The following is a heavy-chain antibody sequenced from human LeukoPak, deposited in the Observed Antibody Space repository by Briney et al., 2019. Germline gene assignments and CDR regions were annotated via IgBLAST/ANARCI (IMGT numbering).Heavy chain of an antibody. V-gene: IGHV5-51*01. CDR1: GYSSISYW. CDR3: ARLGGAGTTNYFDY. CDR2: IYPADSDT. J-gene: IGHJ4*02. Sequence: GESLKISCKGSGYSSISYWISWVRQMPGKGLEWMGIIYPADSDTRYSPSFQGQVTISADKSITTAYLQWSSLKASDTAMYYCARLGGAGTTNYFDYWGQGTLVTVSS. D-gene: IGHD1-7*01.